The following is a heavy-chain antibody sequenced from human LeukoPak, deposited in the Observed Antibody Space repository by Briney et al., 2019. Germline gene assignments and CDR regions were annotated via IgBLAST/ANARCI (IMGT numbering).Heavy chain of an antibody. CDR2: ISSSSSTI. CDR3: ASFEFIHLGDYYYDSSGSPGD. J-gene: IGHJ1*01. Sequence: PGGSLRLSCAASGFTFSSYSMNWVRQAPGKGLEWVSYISSSSSTIYYADSVKGRFTISRDNAKNSLYLQMNSLRAEDTAVYYCASFEFIHLGDYYYDSSGSPGDWGQGTLVTVSS. D-gene: IGHD3-22*01. V-gene: IGHV3-48*04. CDR1: GFTFSSYS.